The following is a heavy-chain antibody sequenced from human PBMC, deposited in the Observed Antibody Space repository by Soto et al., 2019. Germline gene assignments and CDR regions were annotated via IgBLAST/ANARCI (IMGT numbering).Heavy chain of an antibody. V-gene: IGHV1-69*13. CDR1: GGTVRSYA. CDR3: AITGSGYYSNAFDI. D-gene: IGHD3-22*01. J-gene: IGHJ3*02. Sequence: SVKVSCKASGGTVRSYAISWVRQAPGQGLEWMGGIIPIFGTANYAQKFQCRVKITADEPTSTAYMELSSLRSEDTDVYYCAITGSGYYSNAFDIWGQGTMVTVSS. CDR2: IIPIFGTA.